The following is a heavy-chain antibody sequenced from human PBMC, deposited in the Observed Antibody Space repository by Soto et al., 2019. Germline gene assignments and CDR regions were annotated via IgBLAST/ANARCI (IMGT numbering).Heavy chain of an antibody. CDR2: IYYSGST. J-gene: IGHJ4*02. D-gene: IGHD2-15*01. V-gene: IGHV4-39*02. CDR1: GGSISSSSYY. Sequence: PSETLSLTCTVSGGSISSSSYYWGWIRQPPGKGLGWIGSIYYSGSTYYNPSLKSRVTISVDTSKNQFSLKLSSVTAADTALYYCARERGYCSGGSCPVDYWGQGTLVTVS. CDR3: ARERGYCSGGSCPVDY.